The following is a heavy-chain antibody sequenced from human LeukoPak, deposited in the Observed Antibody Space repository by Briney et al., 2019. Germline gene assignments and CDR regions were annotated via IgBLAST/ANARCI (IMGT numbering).Heavy chain of an antibody. CDR3: ARHRGTDSTSWYYFDY. D-gene: IGHD6-13*01. Sequence: PSETLSLTCTVSGGSITSSNFYWGWIRQPPGKGLEWIVSIYYSGSTFHNPSLKSRVTISVDTSKNQFSLSLSSVTAADTALYYCARHRGTDSTSWYYFDYWGQGTLVTVSS. CDR2: IYYSGST. V-gene: IGHV4-39*01. CDR1: GGSITSSNFY. J-gene: IGHJ4*02.